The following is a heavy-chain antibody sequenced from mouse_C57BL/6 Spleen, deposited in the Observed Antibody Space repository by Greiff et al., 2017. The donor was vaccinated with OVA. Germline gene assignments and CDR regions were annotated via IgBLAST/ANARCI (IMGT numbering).Heavy chain of an antibody. V-gene: IGHV1-81*01. Sequence: VKLMESGAELARPGASVKLSCKASGYTFTSYGISWVKQRTGQGLEWIGEIYPRSGNTYYNEKFKGKATLTADKSSSTAYMELRSLTSEDSPVYFCARSFYDGYDAWFAYWGQGTLVTVSA. CDR1: GYTFTSYG. CDR3: ARSFYDGYDAWFAY. CDR2: IYPRSGNT. J-gene: IGHJ3*01. D-gene: IGHD2-3*01.